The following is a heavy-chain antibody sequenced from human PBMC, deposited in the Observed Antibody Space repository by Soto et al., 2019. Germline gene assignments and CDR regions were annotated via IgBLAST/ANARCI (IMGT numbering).Heavy chain of an antibody. CDR1: GFTFKSYA. J-gene: IGHJ4*02. D-gene: IGHD6-19*01. Sequence: EVQLLESGGGLVQPGGSLRLSCAASGFTFKSYAMSWVRQPPGKGLEWVSGSSGSGGTTYHADSVKGRFTISRDNSKNTXXXXXXXXXXXXXXXXXXXKEPYSSFVLGTFHYWGQGALVTVSS. CDR2: SSGSGGTT. CDR3: XKEPYSSFVLGTFHY. V-gene: IGHV3-23*01.